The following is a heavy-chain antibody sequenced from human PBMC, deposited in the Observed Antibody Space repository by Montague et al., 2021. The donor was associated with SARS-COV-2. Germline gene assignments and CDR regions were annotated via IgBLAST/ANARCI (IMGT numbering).Heavy chain of an antibody. J-gene: IGHJ6*02. CDR3: ARVRHLGRGMDV. V-gene: IGHV6-1*01. D-gene: IGHD7-27*01. Sequence: CAISGDSVVKHRRRSDGHTHELSTHLHFVCRLLYRKEKNYHYADSVKSRITIDPDTSKNQVSLQLRSVTPEDTAVYFCARVRHLGRGMDVWGQGTTVTVSS. CDR2: LLYRKEKNY. CDR1: GDSVVKHRRR.